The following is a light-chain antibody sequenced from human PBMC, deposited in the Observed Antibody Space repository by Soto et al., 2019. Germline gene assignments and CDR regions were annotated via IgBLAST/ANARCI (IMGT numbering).Light chain of an antibody. Sequence: QSALTQPASVSGSPGQSLTISCTGTSSDVGGYNYVSWYQQHPGKAPKLMIYEVSNRPSGVSNRFSGSKSGNTASLTISGLQAEDEADYYCSSYTRSSTRVFGGGTKLTVL. V-gene: IGLV2-14*01. J-gene: IGLJ3*02. CDR1: SSDVGGYNY. CDR2: EVS. CDR3: SSYTRSSTRV.